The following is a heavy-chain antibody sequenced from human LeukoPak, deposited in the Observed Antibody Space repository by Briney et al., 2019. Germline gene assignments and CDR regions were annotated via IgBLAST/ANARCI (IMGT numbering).Heavy chain of an antibody. Sequence: GASVKVSCKASGYTFTSYGITWVRQAPGQGLEWMGWISTYNGNTNYAQNLQGRVTMTTDTSTRTAYMELRSLRSDDTAVYYCARGRGSTSRYWGQGTLVTVSS. CDR2: ISTYNGNT. V-gene: IGHV1-18*01. D-gene: IGHD5-12*01. CDR3: ARGRGSTSRY. CDR1: GYTFTSYG. J-gene: IGHJ4*02.